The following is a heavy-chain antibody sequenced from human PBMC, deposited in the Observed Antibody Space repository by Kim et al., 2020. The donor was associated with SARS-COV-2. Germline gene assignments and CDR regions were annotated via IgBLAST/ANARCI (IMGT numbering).Heavy chain of an antibody. V-gene: IGHV3-73*01. J-gene: IGHJ3*02. CDR1: GFSFSDSA. D-gene: IGHD3-3*01. CDR3: TRVPGTALGFWDAYDI. Sequence: GGSLRLSCAASGFSFSDSAMHWVRQASGKGLEWVGRIRSKANSYETTYAASVKGRFTISRDDSKNAAYLQMNSLKTEDTAVYYCTRVPGTALGFWDAYDIWGQGTMVTVSS. CDR2: IRSKANSYET.